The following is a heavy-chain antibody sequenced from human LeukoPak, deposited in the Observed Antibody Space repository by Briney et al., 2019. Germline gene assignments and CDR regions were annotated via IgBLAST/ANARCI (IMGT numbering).Heavy chain of an antibody. D-gene: IGHD6-13*01. Sequence: GASVKVSCKASGGTFSSYAISWVRQAPGQGLEWMGGIIPIFGTANYAQKFQGRVTITADKSTSTAYMELSSLRSEDTAVYYCAKGIADYYYMDVWGKGTTVTVSS. CDR3: AKGIADYYYMDV. CDR1: GGTFSSYA. CDR2: IIPIFGTA. V-gene: IGHV1-69*06. J-gene: IGHJ6*03.